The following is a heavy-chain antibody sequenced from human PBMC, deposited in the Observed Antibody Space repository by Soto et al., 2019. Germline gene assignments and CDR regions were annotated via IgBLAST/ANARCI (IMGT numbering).Heavy chain of an antibody. D-gene: IGHD6-13*01. V-gene: IGHV3-30-3*01. Sequence: GGSLILSCAASGFPFSSYAMHWVSKATGKGLEWVAVISYDGSNKYYADSVKGRFTISRDNSKNTLYLQMNSLRAEDTAVYYCARGLAAAGTWAFDYWGQGTLVTVSS. CDR3: ARGLAAAGTWAFDY. J-gene: IGHJ4*02. CDR2: ISYDGSNK. CDR1: GFPFSSYA.